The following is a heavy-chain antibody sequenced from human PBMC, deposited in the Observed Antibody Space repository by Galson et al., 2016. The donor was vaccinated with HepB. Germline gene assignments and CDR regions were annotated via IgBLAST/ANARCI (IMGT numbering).Heavy chain of an antibody. CDR2: ITRSGDAT. Sequence: SLRLSCAVSGFTFSSYGMYWVRQAPGRGLEWVSGITRSGDATHYADFVKGRFTISRDNSKNTLYLQMNSLRAEDTAVYYYAKMSSSSAYYSDAFDLWGQGTMVTVSS. J-gene: IGHJ3*01. CDR3: AKMSSSSAYYSDAFDL. V-gene: IGHV3-23*01. CDR1: GFTFSSYG. D-gene: IGHD3-22*01.